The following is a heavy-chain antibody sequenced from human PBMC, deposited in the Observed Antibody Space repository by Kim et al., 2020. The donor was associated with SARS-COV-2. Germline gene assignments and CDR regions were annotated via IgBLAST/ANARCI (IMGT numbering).Heavy chain of an antibody. V-gene: IGHV3-23*01. CDR2: ISGSGGST. Sequence: GGSLRLSCAASGFTFSSYAMSWVRQAPGKGLEWVSAISGSGGSTYYADSVKGRFTISRDNSKNTLYLQMNSLRAEDTAVYYCAKDTQHFLVGATSDAFDIWGQGTMVTVSS. J-gene: IGHJ3*02. CDR1: GFTFSSYA. CDR3: AKDTQHFLVGATSDAFDI. D-gene: IGHD1-26*01.